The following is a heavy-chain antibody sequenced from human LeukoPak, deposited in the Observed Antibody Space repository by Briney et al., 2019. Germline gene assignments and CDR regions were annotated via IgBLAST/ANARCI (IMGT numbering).Heavy chain of an antibody. CDR2: VSSGFHA. D-gene: IGHD5-18*01. CDR1: GFSLGGQD. V-gene: IGHV3-13*01. Sequence: AGYLRLSCKASGFSLGGQDMHWVRQIPGQGLEWVAAVSSGFHAFFSDSVQGRFTVSREDARNSLYLQMNSLRAGDTAVYYCVREARGYHYTYFDYWGQGTLVTVSS. J-gene: IGHJ4*02. CDR3: VREARGYHYTYFDY.